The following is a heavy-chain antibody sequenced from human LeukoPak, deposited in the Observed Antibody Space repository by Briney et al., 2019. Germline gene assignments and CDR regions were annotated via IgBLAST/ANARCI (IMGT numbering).Heavy chain of an antibody. CDR3: ARAINRIAAAGILFDY. J-gene: IGHJ4*02. CDR2: ISYDGSNK. Sequence: GRSLRLSCAASGFTFSSYAMHWVRQAPGKGLEWVAVISYDGSNKYYADSVKGRFTISRDNSKNTLYLQMNSLRAEDTAVYYCARAINRIAAAGILFDYWGQGTLVTVSS. V-gene: IGHV3-30*04. D-gene: IGHD6-13*01. CDR1: GFTFSSYA.